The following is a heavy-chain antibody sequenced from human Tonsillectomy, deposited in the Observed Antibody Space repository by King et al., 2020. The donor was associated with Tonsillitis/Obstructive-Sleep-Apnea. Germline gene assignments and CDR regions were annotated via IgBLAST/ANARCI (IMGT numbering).Heavy chain of an antibody. Sequence: VQLQESGPGLVKPSGTLSLTCAVSGGSISSSNWWSWVRQPPGKGLEWIGEIYHSGSTNYNPSLKSRVTISVDKSKNQFSLKLSSETAADTAVYYCARAFIVGATSTILIGWFDPWGQGTLVTVSS. CDR1: GGSISSSNW. CDR2: IYHSGST. J-gene: IGHJ5*02. V-gene: IGHV4-4*02. D-gene: IGHD1-26*01. CDR3: ARAFIVGATSTILIGWFDP.